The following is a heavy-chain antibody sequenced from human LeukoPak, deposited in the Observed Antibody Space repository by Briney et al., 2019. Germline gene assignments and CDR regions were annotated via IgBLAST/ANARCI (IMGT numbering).Heavy chain of an antibody. CDR2: IYYSGST. D-gene: IGHD6-13*01. CDR3: ARDGIAAAGTLSSGLDV. CDR1: GGSVSSGSYY. V-gene: IGHV4-61*01. J-gene: IGHJ6*04. Sequence: SETLSLTCTVSGGSVSSGSYYWSWIRQPPGKGLEWIGYIYYSGSTNYNPSLKSRVSISVDTSKNQFSLKLSSVTAADTAVYYCARDGIAAAGTLSSGLDVWGKGTTVTVSS.